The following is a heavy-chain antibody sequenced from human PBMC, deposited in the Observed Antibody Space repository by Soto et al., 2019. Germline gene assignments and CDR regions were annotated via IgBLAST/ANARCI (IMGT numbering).Heavy chain of an antibody. CDR1: GYTFTSYA. V-gene: IGHV1-3*05. Sequence: QVQLVQSGAEEKKPGASVKVSCKASGYTFTSYAMHWVRQAPGQRLEWMGWINAGNGNTKYSQKFQGRVTITRDTSASTAYMELSSLRSEDTAVYYCARDGQYDILTGLYYGMDVWGQGTTVTVSS. J-gene: IGHJ6*02. D-gene: IGHD3-9*01. CDR2: INAGNGNT. CDR3: ARDGQYDILTGLYYGMDV.